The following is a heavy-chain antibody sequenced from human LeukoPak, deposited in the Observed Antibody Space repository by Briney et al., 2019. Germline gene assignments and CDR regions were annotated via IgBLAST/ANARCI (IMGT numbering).Heavy chain of an antibody. V-gene: IGHV3-66*01. J-gene: IGHJ3*02. D-gene: IGHD3-10*01. CDR1: GFTFSSYA. CDR3: ARDPNPGRGSDAFDI. Sequence: QPGGSLRLSCAASGFTFSSYAMSWVRQAPGKGLEWVSVIYSGGSTYYADSVKGRFTISRDNSKNTLYLQMNSLRAEDTAVYYCARDPNPGRGSDAFDIWGQGTMVTVSS. CDR2: IYSGGST.